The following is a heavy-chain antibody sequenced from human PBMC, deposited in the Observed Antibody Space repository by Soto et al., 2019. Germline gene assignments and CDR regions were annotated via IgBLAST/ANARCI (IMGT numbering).Heavy chain of an antibody. J-gene: IGHJ6*02. CDR2: IYYSGST. V-gene: IGHV4-30-4*01. CDR1: GGSISSGDYY. D-gene: IGHD2-2*01. Sequence: SETLSLTCTVSGGSISSGDYYWSWIRQPPGKSLEWIGYIYYSGSTYYNPSLKSRVTISVDTSKNQFSLKLSSLTAADTSVYYCARVVVVPAANYYYGMDVWGQGTTVTVSS. CDR3: ARVVVVPAANYYYGMDV.